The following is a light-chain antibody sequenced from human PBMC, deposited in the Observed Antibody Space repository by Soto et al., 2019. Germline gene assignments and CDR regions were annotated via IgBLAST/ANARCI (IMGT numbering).Light chain of an antibody. CDR2: ANN. CDR3: QSYDSSLSGVI. V-gene: IGLV1-40*01. J-gene: IGLJ2*01. Sequence: QSVLTQAPSVSGAPGQRVTISCTGSSSNIGADYDVHWYQQLPGAAPKLLIFANNNRPSGVPDRFSGSKSGTSASLAITGLQAEDEADYYCQSYDSSLSGVIFGGGTKLTVL. CDR1: SSNIGADYD.